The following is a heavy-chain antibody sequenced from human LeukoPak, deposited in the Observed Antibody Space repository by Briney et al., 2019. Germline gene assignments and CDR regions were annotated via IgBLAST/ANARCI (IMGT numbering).Heavy chain of an antibody. J-gene: IGHJ4*02. CDR2: ISGTGGST. Sequence: GGSLRLSCAASGLTFTDYLMTWVRQAPGKGLEWVSSISGTGGSTYYAESVKGRFTISRDNSKNTLFLQMNSLRAEDTAVYYCAKDERRGGPDDYWGQGTLVTVSS. CDR1: GLTFTDYL. V-gene: IGHV3-23*01. D-gene: IGHD1-1*01. CDR3: AKDERRGGPDDY.